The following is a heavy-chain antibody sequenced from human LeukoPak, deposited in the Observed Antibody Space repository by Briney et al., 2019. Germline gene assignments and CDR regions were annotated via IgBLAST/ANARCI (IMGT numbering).Heavy chain of an antibody. CDR3: TRELAGTTVEY. J-gene: IGHJ4*02. CDR1: GYSVSSGYY. CDR2: VSYSGTT. V-gene: IGHV4-38-2*02. D-gene: IGHD1-1*01. Sequence: SETLSLTCNVSGYSVSSGYYWGWIRQPPGKGLEWIGSVSYSGTTFYNPSLKSRVTISADTSKNHFSLTLTSVTAADTAVYYCTRELAGTTVEYWGQGTLVTVSS.